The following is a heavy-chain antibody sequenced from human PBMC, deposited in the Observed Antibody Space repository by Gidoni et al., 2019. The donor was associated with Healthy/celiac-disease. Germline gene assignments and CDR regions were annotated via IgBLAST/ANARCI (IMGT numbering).Heavy chain of an antibody. CDR1: GFTFSSYG. CDR3: ARGPPAYYDFWSGYLDFDY. D-gene: IGHD3-3*01. J-gene: IGHJ4*02. CDR2: IWYDGSNK. V-gene: IGHV3-33*01. Sequence: QVQLVESGGGVVQPGRALRLSCAASGFTFSSYGMHWVRQAPGKGLEWVAVIWYDGSNKYYADSVKGRFTISRDNSKNTLYLQMNSLRAEDTAVYYCARGPPAYYDFWSGYLDFDYWGQGTLVTVSS.